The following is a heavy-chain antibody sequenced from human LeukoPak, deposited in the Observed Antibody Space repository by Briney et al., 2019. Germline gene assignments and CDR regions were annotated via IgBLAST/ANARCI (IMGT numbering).Heavy chain of an antibody. Sequence: GGSLRLSCAASRFTFSNYAMHWVRQAPGKGLEWVSSVSNSGDYIHYADSVKGRFTISRDNSKNSLYLQMNSLRAEDTAVYYCARALIGYYFDYWGQGTLVTVSS. D-gene: IGHD2-8*01. CDR2: VSNSGDYI. V-gene: IGHV3-21*06. CDR3: ARALIGYYFDY. CDR1: RFTFSNYA. J-gene: IGHJ4*02.